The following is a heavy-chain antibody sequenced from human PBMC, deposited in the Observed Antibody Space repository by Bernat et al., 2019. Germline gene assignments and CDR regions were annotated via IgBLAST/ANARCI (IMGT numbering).Heavy chain of an antibody. CDR2: IKSETDGGRS. D-gene: IGHD3-3*01. CDR3: SADYGASGYYLGN. Sequence: EVQLVESGGGLVKPGGSLRLSCVVSGFTFSNDWMSWVRQAPGKGLEWVGRIKSETDGGRSDYAETVKGRFTISRDDSRNTLYLQMNSLKTEDTAVYYSSADYGASGYYLGNWGQGSLVTVSS. V-gene: IGHV3-15*01. J-gene: IGHJ4*02. CDR1: GFTFSNDW.